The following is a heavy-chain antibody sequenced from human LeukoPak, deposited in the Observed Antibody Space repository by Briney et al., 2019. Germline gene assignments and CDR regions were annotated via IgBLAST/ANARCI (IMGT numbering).Heavy chain of an antibody. Sequence: TGGSLRLSCAASGFTFSSYSMNWVRQAPGKGLEWVSSISSSSSYIYYADSVKGRFTISRDNAKNSLYLQMNSLRAEDTAVYYCARDVPAAMDGVDYWGQGTLVTVSS. D-gene: IGHD2-2*01. J-gene: IGHJ4*02. CDR1: GFTFSSYS. CDR2: ISSSSSYI. CDR3: ARDVPAAMDGVDY. V-gene: IGHV3-21*01.